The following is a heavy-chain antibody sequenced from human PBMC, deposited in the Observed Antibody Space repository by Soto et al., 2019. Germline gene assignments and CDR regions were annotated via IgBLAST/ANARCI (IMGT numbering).Heavy chain of an antibody. CDR3: ARDDIPGIAVAIYGMDV. CDR2: IWYDESNI. J-gene: IGHJ6*02. Sequence: QVQLVESGGGVVQPGRSLRLSCAASGFTFSSYGMHWVRQAPGKGLDWVAVIWYDESNIYYADSVKGRFTISGDNSKNTLFLQMNSLRAEDTAVYYCARDDIPGIAVAIYGMDVWGQGTTVTVSS. V-gene: IGHV3-33*01. CDR1: GFTFSSYG. D-gene: IGHD6-19*01.